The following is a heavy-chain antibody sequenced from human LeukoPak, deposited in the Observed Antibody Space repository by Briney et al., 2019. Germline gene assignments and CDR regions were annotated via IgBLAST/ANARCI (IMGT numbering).Heavy chain of an antibody. CDR3: ARGSVMTSDDYYDMDV. V-gene: IGHV1-46*01. Sequence: ASVTVSCKASGYTFTRYYMHWVRQAPGQGLEWMGIINPSGGSRTYAEQFQGRVTMTRDTSTSTGYMELSSLRSEDTAVYYCARGSVMTSDDYYDMDVWGQGTTVTVSS. CDR2: INPSGGSR. J-gene: IGHJ6*02. CDR1: GYTFTRYY. D-gene: IGHD2-21*02.